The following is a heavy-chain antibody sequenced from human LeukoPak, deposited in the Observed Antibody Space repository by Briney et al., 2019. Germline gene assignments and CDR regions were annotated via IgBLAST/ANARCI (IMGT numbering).Heavy chain of an antibody. J-gene: IGHJ4*02. CDR2: IYYSGST. CDR3: ARADPNYDFWSGYGYYFDY. CDR1: SYSIPSGYY. D-gene: IGHD3-3*01. V-gene: IGHV4-59*01. Sequence: SETLSLTCSVSSYSIPSGYYWSWIRQPPGKGLEWIGYIYYSGSTNYNPSLKSRVTISVDTSKNQFSLKLSSVTAADTAVYYCARADPNYDFWSGYGYYFDYWGQGTLVTVSS.